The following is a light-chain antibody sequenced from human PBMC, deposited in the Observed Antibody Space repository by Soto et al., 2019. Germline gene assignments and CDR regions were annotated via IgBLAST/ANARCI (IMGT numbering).Light chain of an antibody. V-gene: IGLV2-14*01. J-gene: IGLJ1*01. Sequence: QSVLTQPASVSGSLGQSITISCSGTTSDIGAYNYVSWYHQLPGKAPKLIIYEVTHRPSGVSPRFSGSKSGNTASLTISGLQAEDEADYYCSSYTTTTTYVFGTGTKLTVL. CDR2: EVT. CDR3: SSYTTTTTYV. CDR1: TSDIGAYNY.